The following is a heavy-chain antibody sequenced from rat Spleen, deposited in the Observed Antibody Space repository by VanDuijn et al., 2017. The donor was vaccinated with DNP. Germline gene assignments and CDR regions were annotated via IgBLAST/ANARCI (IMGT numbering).Heavy chain of an antibody. D-gene: IGHD1-1*01. J-gene: IGHJ3*01. CDR3: ASTQFSGDVNWFAY. CDR1: GYSITRNFR. CDR2: INSSGNT. V-gene: IGHV3-3*01. Sequence: EVQLQESGPGLVESSQSLSLTCSVTGYSITRNFRWNWIRKFPGKKLEWMGYINSSGNTRYNPSLKIRISVTRHISTNQFFLQVNSVTTEDTATYYCASTQFSGDVNWFAYWGPGTLVTVSS.